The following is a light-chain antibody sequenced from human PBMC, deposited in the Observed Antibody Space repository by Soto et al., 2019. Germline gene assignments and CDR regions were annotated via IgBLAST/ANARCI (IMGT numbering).Light chain of an antibody. CDR3: QSYDSSLVV. CDR2: GNS. CDR1: SSNIGAGYD. V-gene: IGLV1-40*01. Sequence: QSVLTQPPSVSGAPGQRVTISCTGSSSNIGAGYDVHWYQQLPGTAPKVLIYGNSNRPSGVPDRFSGSKSGTSASLAITGLQAEDEADYYCQSYDSSLVVFGGGTQLTVL. J-gene: IGLJ2*01.